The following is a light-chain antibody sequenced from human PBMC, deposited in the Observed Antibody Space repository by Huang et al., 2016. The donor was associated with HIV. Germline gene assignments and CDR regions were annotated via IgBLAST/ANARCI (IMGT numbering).Light chain of an antibody. Sequence: EIVLTQSPATLSLSPGERATLSCRASQSVGGYLAWYQQKPGQAPRLLIYETSTRASGIPARFSGSGSETDFTLTISSLEPEYFAVYYCQQPGSFGQGTKVDIK. V-gene: IGKV3-11*01. CDR3: QQPGS. CDR1: QSVGGY. J-gene: IGKJ2*01. CDR2: ETS.